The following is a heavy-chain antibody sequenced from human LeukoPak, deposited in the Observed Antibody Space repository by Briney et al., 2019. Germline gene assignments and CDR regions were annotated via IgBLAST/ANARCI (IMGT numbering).Heavy chain of an antibody. V-gene: IGHV4-39*01. CDR3: ARALGYCSGGSCTRGYNWFDP. J-gene: IGHJ5*02. Sequence: SETLSLTCTVSGGSISSSDYYWGWIRQPPGKGLEWIGSIYYGGSTYYNPSLESRVTISVDTSMNQFSLKLSFVTTADTAVYYCARALGYCSGGSCTRGYNWFDPWGQGTLVTVPS. D-gene: IGHD2-15*01. CDR1: GGSISSSDYY. CDR2: IYYGGST.